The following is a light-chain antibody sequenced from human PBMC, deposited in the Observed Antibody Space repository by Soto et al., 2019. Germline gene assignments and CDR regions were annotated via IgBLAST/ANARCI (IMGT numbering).Light chain of an antibody. CDR2: DAS. CDR1: QSVGTY. J-gene: IGKJ1*01. CDR3: QHYNSYSEA. Sequence: EIVLTQSPAILSLSPGERATLSCRASQSVGTYLDWYQQKLGQAPRLLIYDASNRATGIPARFSGSGSGTDFTLTISSLQPDDFATYYCQHYNSYSEAFGQGTKVELK. V-gene: IGKV3-11*01.